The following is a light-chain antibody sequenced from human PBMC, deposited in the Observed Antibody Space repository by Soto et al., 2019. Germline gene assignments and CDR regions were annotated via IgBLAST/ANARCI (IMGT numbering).Light chain of an antibody. J-gene: IGLJ1*01. CDR3: SSYAGSNIDYV. V-gene: IGLV2-8*01. Sequence: QSALTQPPSASGSPGQSVTIFCTVTSSDVGGYKYVSWYQQHPGKVPKLMIYEVSKRPSGVPDRFSGSKSGNTASLTVSGLQAEDEADYYCSSYAGSNIDYVFGTGTKVTVL. CDR2: EVS. CDR1: SSDVGGYKY.